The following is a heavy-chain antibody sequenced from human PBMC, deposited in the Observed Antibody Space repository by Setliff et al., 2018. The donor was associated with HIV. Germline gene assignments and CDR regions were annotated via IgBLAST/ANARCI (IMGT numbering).Heavy chain of an antibody. V-gene: IGHV1-3*01. CDR3: ARGALLAVFDFDH. CDR1: GYTFTTYS. CDR2: INVGKGDT. Sequence: ASVKVSCKTSGYTFTTYSIHWVRQAPGQSLEWMGWINVGKGDTKYSRELQGRITITRDTSANTAYMELSRLRSDDTAVYFCARGALLAVFDFDHWGHGTLVTVSS. J-gene: IGHJ4*01. D-gene: IGHD3-10*01.